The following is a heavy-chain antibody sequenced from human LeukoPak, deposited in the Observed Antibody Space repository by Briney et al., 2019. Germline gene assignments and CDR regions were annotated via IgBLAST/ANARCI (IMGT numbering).Heavy chain of an antibody. J-gene: IGHJ4*02. D-gene: IGHD6-13*01. CDR1: GFTFSSYA. CDR2: ISGSGGST. V-gene: IGHV3-23*01. CDR3: RGIAAAAGYYFDY. Sequence: GGSLRLSCAASGFTFSSYAMSWVRQAPGKGLEWVSAISGSGGSTYYADSVKGRFTISRDNSKNTLYLQMNSLRAEDTAVYYCRGIAAAAGYYFDYWGQGTLVTVSS.